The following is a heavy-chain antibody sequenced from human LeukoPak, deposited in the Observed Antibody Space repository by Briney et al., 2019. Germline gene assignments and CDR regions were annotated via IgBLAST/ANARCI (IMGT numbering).Heavy chain of an antibody. V-gene: IGHV3-23*01. CDR1: GFTFDDYG. CDR2: ISGSGGST. Sequence: GGSLRLSCAASGFTFDDYGMTWVRQAPGKGLERVSAISGSGGSTYYADSVKGRFTISRDNSKNTLYLQMNSLRAEDTAVYYCAKEEGPTSIAARLGYWGQGTLVTVSS. D-gene: IGHD6-6*01. CDR3: AKEEGPTSIAARLGY. J-gene: IGHJ4*02.